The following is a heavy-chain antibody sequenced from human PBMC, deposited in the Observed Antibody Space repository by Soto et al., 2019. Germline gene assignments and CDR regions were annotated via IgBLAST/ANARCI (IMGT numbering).Heavy chain of an antibody. V-gene: IGHV1-69*01. CDR1: GGTFSSYT. J-gene: IGHJ4*02. Sequence: QVQLVQSGAEVKKPGSSVKVSCKASGGTFSSYTITWVRQAPGQGLEWMGGNTPMFGTPNYAQKFRGRVTITADESTRTAYMELSSLRSEDTAMYFCARDGTLYDSRAYYYLYWGQGTLVTVSS. CDR2: NTPMFGTP. CDR3: ARDGTLYDSRAYYYLY. D-gene: IGHD3-22*01.